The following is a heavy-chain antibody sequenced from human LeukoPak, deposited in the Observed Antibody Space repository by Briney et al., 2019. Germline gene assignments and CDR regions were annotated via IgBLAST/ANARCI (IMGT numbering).Heavy chain of an antibody. V-gene: IGHV4-61*05. CDR3: ARDDYGSGSYAYFDY. CDR1: GGSIISSSYY. J-gene: IGHJ4*02. CDR2: IYYSGST. D-gene: IGHD3-10*01. Sequence: PSETLSLTCSVSGGSIISSSYYWGWIRQPPGKGLEWIGYIYYSGSTNYNPSLKSRVTISVDTSKNQFSLKLSSVTAADTAVYYCARDDYGSGSYAYFDYWGQGTLVTVSS.